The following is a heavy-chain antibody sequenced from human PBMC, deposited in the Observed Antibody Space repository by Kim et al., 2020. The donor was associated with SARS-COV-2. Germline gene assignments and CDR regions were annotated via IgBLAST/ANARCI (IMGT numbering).Heavy chain of an antibody. CDR2: IRSKAYGGTT. V-gene: IGHV3-49*03. J-gene: IGHJ6*02. D-gene: IGHD6-19*01. CDR3: SGWYFAPGGMDV. CDR1: GFTFGDYA. Sequence: GGSLRLSCTASGFTFGDYAMSWFRQAPGKGLEWVGFIRSKAYGGTTEYAASVKGRFTISRDDSKSIAYLQMNSLKTEDTAVYYCSGWYFAPGGMDVWGQGTTVTVSS.